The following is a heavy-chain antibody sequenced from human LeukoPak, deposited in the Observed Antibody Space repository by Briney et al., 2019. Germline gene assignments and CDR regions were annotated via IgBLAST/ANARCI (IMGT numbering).Heavy chain of an antibody. Sequence: PGGSLRLSCPASGFTFSRYAMNWVRRAPGKGLEWGSGIGSSGSITYYADSVKGRFTISRDNSKNTMYLQMNSLRAEDTATYYCGKVGPTSWGQGTLVIVSS. CDR2: IGSSGSIT. D-gene: IGHD4-11*01. V-gene: IGHV3-23*01. CDR3: GKVGPTS. J-gene: IGHJ5*02. CDR1: GFTFSRYA.